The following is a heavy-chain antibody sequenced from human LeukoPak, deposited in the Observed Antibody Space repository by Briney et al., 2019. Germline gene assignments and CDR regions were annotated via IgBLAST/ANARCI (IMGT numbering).Heavy chain of an antibody. CDR3: ARARYHYDNTGHSYWYFDL. CDR2: ISTSSSYI. Sequence: GGSLRLSCAASGFTFSSYSMNWVRQAPGKGLEWVSFISTSSSYIYYADSVKGRFTISRDNAKTSLYLQMNNLRADDTAVYYCARARYHYDNTGHSYWYFDLWGRGTLVTVSS. D-gene: IGHD3-9*01. CDR1: GFTFSSYS. V-gene: IGHV3-21*01. J-gene: IGHJ2*01.